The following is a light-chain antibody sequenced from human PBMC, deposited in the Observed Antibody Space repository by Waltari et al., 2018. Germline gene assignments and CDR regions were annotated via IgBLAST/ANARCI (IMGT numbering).Light chain of an antibody. CDR1: QNINTW. CDR3: LQYNGEPRT. J-gene: IGKJ1*01. V-gene: IGKV1-5*03. CDR2: KAS. Sequence: DIQMTQSPPTLSASVADRDTITCRASQNINTWLAWHQQKPGKAPKLLIYKASSLESGVPSRFSGSGSGTEFTLTISSLQPDDFATYYCLQYNGEPRTFGQGTKVEVK.